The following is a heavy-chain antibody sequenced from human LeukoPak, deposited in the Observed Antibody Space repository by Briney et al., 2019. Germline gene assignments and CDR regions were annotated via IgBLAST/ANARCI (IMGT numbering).Heavy chain of an antibody. D-gene: IGHD3-22*01. Sequence: PSETLSLTCTVSGGSISSYYWSWIRQPPGKGLEWIGYIYYSGSTNYNPSLKSRVTISVDTSKNQFSLKLSSVTAADTAVYYCARGEASYYYDSSGPQDWFDPWGQGTLVTVSS. V-gene: IGHV4-59*01. J-gene: IGHJ5*02. CDR1: GGSISSYY. CDR3: ARGEASYYYDSSGPQDWFDP. CDR2: IYYSGST.